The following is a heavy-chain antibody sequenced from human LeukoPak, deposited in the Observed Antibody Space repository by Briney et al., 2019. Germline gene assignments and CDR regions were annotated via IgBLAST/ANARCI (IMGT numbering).Heavy chain of an antibody. V-gene: IGHV4-39*07. CDR3: ARVTTMIVGLDY. Sequence: SETLSLTCTVPGGSISSSSYYWGWIRQPPGKGLEWIGSIYYSGSTYYNPSLKSRVTISVDTSKNQFSLKLSSVTAADTAVYYCARVTTMIVGLDYWGQGTLVTVSS. D-gene: IGHD3-22*01. CDR2: IYYSGST. J-gene: IGHJ4*02. CDR1: GGSISSSSYY.